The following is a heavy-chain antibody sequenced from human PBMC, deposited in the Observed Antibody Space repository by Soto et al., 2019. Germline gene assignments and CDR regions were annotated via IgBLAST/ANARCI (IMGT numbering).Heavy chain of an antibody. V-gene: IGHV5-10-1*01. Sequence: GESLKICFKGSGYSFAGYWITWVRQKPGKGLEWMGRIDPSDSQTYYSPSFRGHVTISVTKSINTVFLQWSSLRASDTAMYYCARQIYDSDTGPNFQYYFDSWGQGTPVTVSS. CDR2: IDPSDSQT. CDR3: ARQIYDSDTGPNFQYYFDS. D-gene: IGHD3-22*01. J-gene: IGHJ4*02. CDR1: GYSFAGYW.